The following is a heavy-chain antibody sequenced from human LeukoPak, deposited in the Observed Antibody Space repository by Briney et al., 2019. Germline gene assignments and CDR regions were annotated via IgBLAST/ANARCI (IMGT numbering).Heavy chain of an antibody. CDR3: ARDVKPISSSSHNFDY. CDR1: GYTFTSYG. J-gene: IGHJ4*02. V-gene: IGHV1-18*01. D-gene: IGHD6-6*01. CDR2: ISAYNGNT. Sequence: VASVKVSCKASGYTFTSYGINRVRQAPGQGLEWMGWISAYNGNTNYAQKLQGRVTMTTDTSTSTAYMELRSLRSDDTAVYYCARDVKPISSSSHNFDYWGQGTLVTVSS.